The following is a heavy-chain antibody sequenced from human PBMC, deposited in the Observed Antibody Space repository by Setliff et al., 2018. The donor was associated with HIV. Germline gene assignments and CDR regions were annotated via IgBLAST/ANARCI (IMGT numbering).Heavy chain of an antibody. CDR2: INPNSGGT. V-gene: IGHV1-2*06. J-gene: IGHJ5*02. Sequence: GASVKVSCKASGYTFTGYYVHWVRQAPGQGLEWMGRINPNSGGTNYAQKFQGRVTMTRDTSISTAYMELNRLTSDDTAVYYCARGYSTDSRGSNWFDPWGQGTLVTVSS. CDR1: GYTFTGYY. CDR3: ARGYSTDSRGSNWFDP. D-gene: IGHD3-22*01.